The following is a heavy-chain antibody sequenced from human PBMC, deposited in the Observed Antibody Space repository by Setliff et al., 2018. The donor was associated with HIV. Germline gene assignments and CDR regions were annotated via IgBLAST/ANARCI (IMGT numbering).Heavy chain of an antibody. CDR3: VRDDYGYNGKGFDY. J-gene: IGHJ4*02. V-gene: IGHV4-34*01. CDR1: GGSFSGYY. D-gene: IGHD4-17*01. CDR2: INHSGDT. Sequence: SETLSLTCAVYGGSFSGYYWSWIRQPPGKGLEWIGEINHSGDTNYNPSLKSRVTISVDTSKNQFSLKLSSVTAADTAVYYCVRDDYGYNGKGFDYWGPGTLVTVSS.